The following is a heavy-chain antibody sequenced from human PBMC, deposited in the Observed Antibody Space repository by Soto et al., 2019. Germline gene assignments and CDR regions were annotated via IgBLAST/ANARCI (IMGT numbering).Heavy chain of an antibody. CDR1: RASVYSYY. V-gene: IGHV4-59*02. CDR2: MSNSGST. Sequence: PSETLSLTCSVSRASVYSYYWSWVRQPPGKGLEFLGYMSNSGSTKYNPSLKSRVTISIDTSKKQFSLNLRSVTAADTAIYYCARVNRGAFDYWGQGTLVTVSS. J-gene: IGHJ4*02. CDR3: ARVNRGAFDY.